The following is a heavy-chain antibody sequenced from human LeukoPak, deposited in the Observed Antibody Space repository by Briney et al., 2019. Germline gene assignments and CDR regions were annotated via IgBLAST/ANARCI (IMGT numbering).Heavy chain of an antibody. J-gene: IGHJ5*02. V-gene: IGHV3-30*18. Sequence: PGRSLGLSCAASGFTFTNYDMHWVRQAPGKGLEWVALISSDGTNKYYADSVKGRFTISRDTSKKKVYLQMNSLRPDDTAVYYCAKNSDFDSSCLSPWGQGTLVTVSS. D-gene: IGHD3-22*01. CDR1: GFTFTNYD. CDR2: ISSDGTNK. CDR3: AKNSDFDSSCLSP.